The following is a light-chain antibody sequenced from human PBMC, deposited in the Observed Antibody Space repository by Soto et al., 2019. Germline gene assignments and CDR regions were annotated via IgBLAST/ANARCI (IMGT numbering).Light chain of an antibody. V-gene: IGKV1-9*01. J-gene: IGKJ5*01. CDR1: QGISSY. Sequence: DIQLTQAPAFLSASVGDRVTIPCRASQGISSYLAWYQQKPGKAPKLLIYAASTLQSGVPLRFSGSASGTEFTLTIISLQPEDFATYYCQQLKSYPITFGQGTRLEIK. CDR2: AAS. CDR3: QQLKSYPIT.